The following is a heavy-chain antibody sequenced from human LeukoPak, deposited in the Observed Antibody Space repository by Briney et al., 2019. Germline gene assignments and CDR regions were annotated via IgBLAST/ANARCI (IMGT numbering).Heavy chain of an antibody. V-gene: IGHV4-34*01. CDR1: GGSFSGYY. J-gene: IGHJ4*02. CDR3: ARDRVFDY. D-gene: IGHD6-6*01. CDR2: INHSGSN. Sequence: SETLSLTCAVYGGSFSGYYWSWIRHPPGEGLEWIGEINHSGSNNYNPSLKSRVTISVDTSKNQFSLKLSSVTAADAAVYYCARDRVFDYWGQGTLVTVSS.